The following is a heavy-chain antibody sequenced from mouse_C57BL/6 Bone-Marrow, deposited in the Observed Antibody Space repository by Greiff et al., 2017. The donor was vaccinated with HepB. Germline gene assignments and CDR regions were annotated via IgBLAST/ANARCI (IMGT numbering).Heavy chain of an antibody. CDR3: ARTYGGTGYYAMDY. CDR2: INPNNGGT. J-gene: IGHJ4*01. D-gene: IGHD1-1*01. V-gene: IGHV1-26*01. Sequence: EVKLQQSGPELVKPGASVKISCKASGYTFTDYYMNWVKQSHGKSLEWIGDINPNNGGTSYNQKFKGKATLTVDKSSSTAYMELRSLTSEDSAVYYCARTYGGTGYYAMDYWGQGTSVTVSS. CDR1: GYTFTDYY.